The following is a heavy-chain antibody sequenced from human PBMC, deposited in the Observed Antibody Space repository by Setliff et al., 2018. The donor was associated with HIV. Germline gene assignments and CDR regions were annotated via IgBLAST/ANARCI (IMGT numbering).Heavy chain of an antibody. J-gene: IGHJ4*02. V-gene: IGHV1-2*02. D-gene: IGHD3-22*01. Sequence: ASVKVSCKASGYTFTGYYLHWLRQAPGQGLEWMGYIIPDSGDTKYSQKFQGRVTMTRDTSITTAYMELSRLRSGDTAVYYCARVGGTYSYDTDGFFSFYFEIWGRGTLVTVSS. CDR2: IIPDSGDT. CDR1: GYTFTGYY. CDR3: ARVGGTYSYDTDGFFSFYFEI.